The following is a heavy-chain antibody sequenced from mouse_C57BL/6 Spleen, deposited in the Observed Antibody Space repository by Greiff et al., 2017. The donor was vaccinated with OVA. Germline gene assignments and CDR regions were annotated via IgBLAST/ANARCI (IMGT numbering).Heavy chain of an antibody. CDR3: ARGIYYGNGGDY. J-gene: IGHJ4*01. V-gene: IGHV5-4*03. Sequence: EVNVVESGGGLVKPGGSLKLSCAASGFTFSSYAMSWVRQTPEKRLEWVATISDGGSYTYYPDNVKGRFTISRDNAKNNLYLQMSHLKSEDTAMYYCARGIYYGNGGDYWGQGTSVTVSS. D-gene: IGHD2-1*01. CDR1: GFTFSSYA. CDR2: ISDGGSYT.